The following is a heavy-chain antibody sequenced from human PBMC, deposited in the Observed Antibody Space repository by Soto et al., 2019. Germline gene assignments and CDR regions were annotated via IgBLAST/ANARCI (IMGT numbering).Heavy chain of an antibody. Sequence: GGSLRLSCAASGFTVSSYEMNWVRQAPGKGLEWVSYISSSGSTIYYADSVKGRFTISRDNAKNSLYLQMNSLSAEDTAVYYCARGCGGDCSPGYYYGMDVWGQGTTVTVSS. CDR3: ARGCGGDCSPGYYYGMDV. D-gene: IGHD2-21*02. J-gene: IGHJ6*02. V-gene: IGHV3-48*03. CDR2: ISSSGSTI. CDR1: GFTVSSYE.